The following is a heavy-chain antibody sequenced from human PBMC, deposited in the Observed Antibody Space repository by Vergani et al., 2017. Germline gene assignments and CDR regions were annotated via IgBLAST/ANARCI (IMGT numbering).Heavy chain of an antibody. V-gene: IGHV4-61*01. CDR1: GGSVSSGSYY. J-gene: IGHJ4*02. CDR3: AGEKYGSGSSTDY. D-gene: IGHD3-10*01. CDR2: IYYSGST. Sequence: QVQLQESGPGLVKPSETLSLTCTVSGGSVSSGSYYWSWIRQPPGKGLEWIGYIYYSGSTNYNPSLKSRVTISVDTSKNQFSLKLSSVTAADTAVYYCAGEKYGSGSSTDYWGQGTLVTVSS.